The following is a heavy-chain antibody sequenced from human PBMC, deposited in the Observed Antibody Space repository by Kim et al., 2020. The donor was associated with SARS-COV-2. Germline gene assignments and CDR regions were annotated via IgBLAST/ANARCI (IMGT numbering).Heavy chain of an antibody. CDR1: GYSFTSYW. CDR2: IDPSDSYT. J-gene: IGHJ6*02. V-gene: IGHV5-10-1*01. D-gene: IGHD3-10*01. CDR3: ARHVKWFGELPLRSYGMDV. Sequence: GESLKISCKGSGYSFTSYWISWVRQMPGKGLEWMGRIDPSDSYTNYSPSFQGHVTISADKSISTAYLQWSSLKASDTAMYYCARHVKWFGELPLRSYGMDVWGQGTTVTVSS.